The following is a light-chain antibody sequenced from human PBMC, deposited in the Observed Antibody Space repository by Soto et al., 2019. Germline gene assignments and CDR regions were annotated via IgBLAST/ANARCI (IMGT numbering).Light chain of an antibody. Sequence: DIQMTQSPSTLYASVGDRVTITWRASQSISSWVAWYQQKPGKAPKLLIYKASSLESGVPSRFSGSGSGTEFTLTISSLQPDDLASYYCQQYDHYPITFGQGTRLEIK. J-gene: IGKJ5*01. CDR1: QSISSW. CDR3: QQYDHYPIT. V-gene: IGKV1-5*03. CDR2: KAS.